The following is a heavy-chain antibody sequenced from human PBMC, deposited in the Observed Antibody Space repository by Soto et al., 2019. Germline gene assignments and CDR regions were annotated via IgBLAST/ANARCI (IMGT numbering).Heavy chain of an antibody. CDR3: AKDPDYDFWSGPCFDY. CDR1: GFTFSSYA. D-gene: IGHD3-3*01. CDR2: ISGSGGST. J-gene: IGHJ4*02. V-gene: IGHV3-23*01. Sequence: PGGSLRLSCAASGFTFSSYAMSWVRQAPGKGLEWVSAISGSGGSTYYADSVKGRFTISRDNSKNTLYLQMNSLRAEDTAVYYCAKDPDYDFWSGPCFDYWGQGTLVTVSS.